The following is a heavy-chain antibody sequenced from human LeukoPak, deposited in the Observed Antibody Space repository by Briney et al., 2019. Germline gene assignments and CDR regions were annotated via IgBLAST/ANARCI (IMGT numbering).Heavy chain of an antibody. CDR1: GYSFTSYW. V-gene: IGHV5-51*01. J-gene: IGHJ4*02. Sequence: PGESLKISCKGSGYSFTSYWIGWVRQMPGKGLEWMGIIYPGDSDTRYSPSFQGQVTISADKSISTAYLQWSSLKASDTAMYYCARLPHYSSGWYGGGVDYWGQGTLVTVSS. D-gene: IGHD6-19*01. CDR3: ARLPHYSSGWYGGGVDY. CDR2: IYPGDSDT.